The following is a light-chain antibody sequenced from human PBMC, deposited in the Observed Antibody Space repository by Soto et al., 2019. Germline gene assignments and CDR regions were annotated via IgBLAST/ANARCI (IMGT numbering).Light chain of an antibody. J-gene: IGKJ2*01. CDR2: GAS. Sequence: EIVMTQSPATLSVSPGERATVSWRASQSVSSNLAWDQQKPGQAPRLLIYGASTRSTGIPARFSGSGSGTEFTLSIGSLEAEDFAVYYCQQYNNWPRTFGQGTKLEI. V-gene: IGKV3-15*01. CDR1: QSVSSN. CDR3: QQYNNWPRT.